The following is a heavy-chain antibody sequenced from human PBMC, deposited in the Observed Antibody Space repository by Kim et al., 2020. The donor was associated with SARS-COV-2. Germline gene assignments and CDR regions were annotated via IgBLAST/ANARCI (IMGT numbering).Heavy chain of an antibody. V-gene: IGHV4-39*01. CDR2: IYYSGST. CDR1: GGSISSSSYY. J-gene: IGHJ5*02. D-gene: IGHD3-10*01. CDR3: ARVTIGLLWFGEFEWFDP. Sequence: SETLSLTCTVSGGSISSSSYYWGWIRQPPGKGLEWIGSIYYSGSTYYNPSLKSRVTISVDTSKNQFSLKLSSVTAADTAVYYCARVTIGLLWFGEFEWFDPWGQGTLVTVSS.